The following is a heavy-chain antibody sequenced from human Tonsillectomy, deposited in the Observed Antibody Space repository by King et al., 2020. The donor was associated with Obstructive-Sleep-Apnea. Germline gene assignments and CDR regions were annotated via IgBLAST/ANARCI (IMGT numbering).Heavy chain of an antibody. CDR1: GFTFDDYA. J-gene: IGHJ4*02. CDR3: AKDNSSGWYRGLDF. CDR2: ISWNSGSI. Sequence: DVQLVESGGGLVQPGRSLRLSCAASGFTFDDYAMHWVRQAPGKGLEWVSGISWNSGSIGFADSVKGRFTVSRDNAKNSLYLQMNSLRPEDTALYYCAKDNSSGWYRGLDFWGQGTLVTVSS. V-gene: IGHV3-9*01. D-gene: IGHD6-19*01.